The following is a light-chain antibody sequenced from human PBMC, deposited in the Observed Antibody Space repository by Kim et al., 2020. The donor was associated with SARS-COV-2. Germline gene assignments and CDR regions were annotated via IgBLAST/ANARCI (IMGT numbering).Light chain of an antibody. Sequence: VSPGQTARITCSGDKLGDKYASWYQQKPGQSPVLVIYQDSKRPSGIPERFSGSNSGNTATLTISGTQAMDEADYYCQAWDSSTGGVFGTGTKGTVL. CDR1: KLGDKY. J-gene: IGLJ1*01. CDR3: QAWDSSTGGV. V-gene: IGLV3-1*01. CDR2: QDS.